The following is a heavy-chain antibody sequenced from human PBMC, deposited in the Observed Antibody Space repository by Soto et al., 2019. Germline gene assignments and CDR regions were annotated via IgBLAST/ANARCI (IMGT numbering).Heavy chain of an antibody. Sequence: EVQLLESGGGLVQRGGSLRLSCAASGFPFSSYVMSWVRQAPGKGLEWVSGISGGGSNTFYADSVKGRFTISRDNSKNTLLVQMNSLGDEDTAVYYCAKDSNKYSSSLRGRYFDYWGQGIGVTVSS. CDR2: ISGGGSNT. CDR3: AKDSNKYSSSLRGRYFDY. V-gene: IGHV3-23*01. D-gene: IGHD4-4*01. CDR1: GFPFSSYV. J-gene: IGHJ4*02.